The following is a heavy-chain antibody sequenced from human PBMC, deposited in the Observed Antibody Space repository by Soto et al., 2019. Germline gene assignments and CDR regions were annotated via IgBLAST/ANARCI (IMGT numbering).Heavy chain of an antibody. CDR2: IYYSGST. V-gene: IGHV4-30-4*01. CDR3: ARQYYYDSSGSNWFDP. Sequence: QVQLQESGPGLVKPSQTLSLTCTVSGGSISSGDYYWSWIRQPPGKGLEWIGYIYYSGSTYYNPSPKSRVTISVDTSKNQFSLKLSSVTAADTAVYYCARQYYYDSSGSNWFDPWGQGTLVTVSS. CDR1: GGSISSGDYY. J-gene: IGHJ5*02. D-gene: IGHD3-22*01.